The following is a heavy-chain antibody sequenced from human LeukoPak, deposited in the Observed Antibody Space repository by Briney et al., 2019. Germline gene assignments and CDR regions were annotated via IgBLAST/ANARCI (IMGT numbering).Heavy chain of an antibody. J-gene: IGHJ4*02. CDR2: IYHSGSA. CDR3: ARLARLIGGWRELDY. CDR1: GGSISSGGYY. V-gene: IGHV4-30-2*01. Sequence: PSETLSLTCTVSGGSISSGGYYWSWIRQPPGKGLEWIGYIYHSGSAYYNPSLKSRVTISVDRSKNQFSLKLSSVTAADTAVYYCARLARLIGGWRELDYWGQGTLVTVSS. D-gene: IGHD6-19*01.